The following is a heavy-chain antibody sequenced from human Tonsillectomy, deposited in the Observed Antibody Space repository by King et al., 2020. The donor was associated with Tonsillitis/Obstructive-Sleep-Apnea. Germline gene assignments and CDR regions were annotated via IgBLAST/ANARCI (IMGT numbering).Heavy chain of an antibody. CDR1: GYTFTSYG. J-gene: IGHJ6*03. Sequence: VQLVQSGAEVKKPGASVKVSCKASGYTFTSYGISWVRQAPGQGLEWMGWISAYNGNTNYAQKLQGRVTMTTDTSTSTAYMELRSLRSDDTAVYYCARDGDDFWSGYTDYYYYYMDVWGKGTTVTVSS. D-gene: IGHD3-3*01. CDR2: ISAYNGNT. CDR3: ARDGDDFWSGYTDYYYYYMDV. V-gene: IGHV1-18*01.